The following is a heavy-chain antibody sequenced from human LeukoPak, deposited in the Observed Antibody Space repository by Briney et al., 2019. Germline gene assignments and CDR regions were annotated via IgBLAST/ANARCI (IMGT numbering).Heavy chain of an antibody. D-gene: IGHD1-1*01. Sequence: PGGSLRLSCAASGFTFSSSAMYWVRQASGKGLEWVGRIRSKVNSYATAYAASVKGRFTISRDDSKNTAYLQMNSLKTEDTAVYYCTRETGTLRIDNWFDPWGQGTLVTVSS. J-gene: IGHJ5*02. CDR3: TRETGTLRIDNWFDP. V-gene: IGHV3-73*01. CDR1: GFTFSSSA. CDR2: IRSKVNSYAT.